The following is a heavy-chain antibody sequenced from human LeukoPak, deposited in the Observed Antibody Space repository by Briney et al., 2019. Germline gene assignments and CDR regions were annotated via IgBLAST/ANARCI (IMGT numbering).Heavy chain of an antibody. D-gene: IGHD1-26*01. CDR2: IYHSGST. CDR1: GGSISSSSYY. Sequence: SETLSLTCTVSGGSISSSSYYWGWIRQPPGKGLEWIEEIYHSGSTNYNPSLKSRVTISVDKSKNQFSLKLSSVTAADTAVYYCARCGRPLDAFDIWGQGTMVTVSS. V-gene: IGHV4-39*07. J-gene: IGHJ3*02. CDR3: ARCGRPLDAFDI.